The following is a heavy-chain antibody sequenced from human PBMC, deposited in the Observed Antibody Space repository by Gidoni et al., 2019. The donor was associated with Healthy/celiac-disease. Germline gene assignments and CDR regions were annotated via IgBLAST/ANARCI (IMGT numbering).Heavy chain of an antibody. Sequence: QVQLQESGPGLVKPSQTLSLTCTVSAGSISSGSYYWSWIRQPAGKGLEWIGRIYTSGSTNYNPSLKSRVTISVDTSKNQFSLKLSSVTAADTAVYYCARDSGGSSWHNGFDPWGQGTLVTVSS. CDR1: AGSISSGSYY. CDR3: ARDSGGSSWHNGFDP. J-gene: IGHJ5*02. D-gene: IGHD6-13*01. V-gene: IGHV4-61*02. CDR2: IYTSGST.